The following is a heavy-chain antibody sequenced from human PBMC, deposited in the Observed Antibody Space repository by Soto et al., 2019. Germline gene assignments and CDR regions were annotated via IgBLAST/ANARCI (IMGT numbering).Heavy chain of an antibody. CDR2: IWYDGSNK. CDR1: GFTFSSYG. Sequence: GGSLRLSCAASGFTFSSYGMHWVRQAPGKGLEWVAVIWYDGSNKYYADSVKGRFTISRDNSKNTLYLQMNSLRAEDTAVYYCARDSTRPAAMFYYYYMDVWGKGTTVTVSS. V-gene: IGHV3-33*01. J-gene: IGHJ6*03. CDR3: ARDSTRPAAMFYYYYMDV. D-gene: IGHD2-2*01.